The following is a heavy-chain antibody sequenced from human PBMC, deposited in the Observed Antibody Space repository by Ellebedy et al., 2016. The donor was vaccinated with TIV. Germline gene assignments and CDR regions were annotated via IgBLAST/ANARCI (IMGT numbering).Heavy chain of an antibody. Sequence: SETLSLTCTVSGDSVSSEDYYWSWIRQFPGRGLEWLGYIYESGTTDYNPSLTSRVTMSIDASNNQFSLRLSSVTAADTAVYYCARVNLTGYKVYNWFDPWGRGTPVTVSS. CDR1: GDSVSSEDYY. CDR3: ARVNLTGYKVYNWFDP. J-gene: IGHJ5*02. CDR2: IYESGTT. V-gene: IGHV4-61*08. D-gene: IGHD3-9*01.